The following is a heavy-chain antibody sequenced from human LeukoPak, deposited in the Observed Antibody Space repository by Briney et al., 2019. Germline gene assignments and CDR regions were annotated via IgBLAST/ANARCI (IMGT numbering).Heavy chain of an antibody. CDR2: INPNSGGT. J-gene: IGHJ4*02. D-gene: IGHD2-15*01. V-gene: IGHV1-2*02. Sequence: GASVKVSCKASGYTFTGYYMHWVRQAPGQGLEWMGWINPNSGGTNYAQKFQGRVTMTRDTPISTAYMELSRLRSDDTAVYYCARGGGRGLPVCYFDYWGQGTLVTVSS. CDR3: ARGGGRGLPVCYFDY. CDR1: GYTFTGYY.